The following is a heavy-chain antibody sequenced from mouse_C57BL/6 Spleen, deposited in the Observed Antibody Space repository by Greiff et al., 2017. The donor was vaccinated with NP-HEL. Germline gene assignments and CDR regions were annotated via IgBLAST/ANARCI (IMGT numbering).Heavy chain of an antibody. D-gene: IGHD1-1*01. V-gene: IGHV2-6-1*01. Sequence: QVQLKESGPGLVAPSQSLSITCTVSGFSLTSYGVHWVRQPPGKGLEWLVVIWSDGSTTYNSALKSRLSISKDNSKSQVFLKMNSLQTDDTAMYYCARHGTTVVSTGDYYAMDYWGQGTSVTVSS. CDR2: IWSDGST. CDR1: GFSLTSYG. J-gene: IGHJ4*01. CDR3: ARHGTTVVSTGDYYAMDY.